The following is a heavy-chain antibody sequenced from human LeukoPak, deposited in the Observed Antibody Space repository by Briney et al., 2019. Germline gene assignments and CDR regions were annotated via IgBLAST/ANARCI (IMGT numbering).Heavy chain of an antibody. CDR2: IYYSGST. Sequence: PSETLSLTCTVSGGSISSYYWSWIRQPPGKGLEWIGYIYYSGSTNYNPSLKSRVTISVDTSKNQFSLKLSSVTAADTAVYYCARGCDSSGPSPFDYWGQGTLVTVSS. CDR1: GGSISSYY. J-gene: IGHJ4*02. V-gene: IGHV4-59*01. D-gene: IGHD3-22*01. CDR3: ARGCDSSGPSPFDY.